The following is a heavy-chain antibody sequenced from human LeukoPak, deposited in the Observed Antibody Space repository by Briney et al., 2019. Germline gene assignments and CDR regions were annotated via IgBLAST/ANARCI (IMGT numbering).Heavy chain of an antibody. V-gene: IGHV4-39*07. D-gene: IGHD3-16*02. CDR3: ARDYVCGSYRGIDY. CDR1: GGSISSSSYY. CDR2: IYYSGST. J-gene: IGHJ4*02. Sequence: SETLSLTCSVSGGSISSSSYYWGWIRQPPGKGLKWIGSIYYSGSTYYNPSLKSRVTISVDTSKNQFSLKLSSVTAADTAVYYCARDYVCGSYRGIDYWGPRTLVTVSS.